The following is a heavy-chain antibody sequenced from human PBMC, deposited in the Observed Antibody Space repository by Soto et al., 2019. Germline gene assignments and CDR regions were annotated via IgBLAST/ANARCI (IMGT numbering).Heavy chain of an antibody. CDR3: ARGDLMWLPTEY. CDR2: IYYSGST. J-gene: IGHJ4*02. CDR1: GVSISSYY. V-gene: IGHV4-59*01. D-gene: IGHD5-12*01. Sequence: SETLSLTCTVSGVSISSYYRSWIRQPPGKGLEWIGYIYYSGSTNYNPSLKSRVTISVDTSKNQFSLKLSSVTAADTAVYYCARGDLMWLPTEYWGQGTLVTVSS.